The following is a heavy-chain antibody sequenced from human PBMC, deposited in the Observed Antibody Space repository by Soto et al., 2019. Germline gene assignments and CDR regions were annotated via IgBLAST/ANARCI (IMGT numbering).Heavy chain of an antibody. D-gene: IGHD6-13*01. J-gene: IGHJ5*02. CDR2: ISYDGSNK. CDR1: GFTFSSYA. Sequence: QVQLVESGGGVVQPGRSLRLSCAASGFTFSSYAMHWVRQAPGKGLEWVAVISYDGSNKYYADSVKGRFTISRDNSKNTLYLQMNSLRAEDTAVYYCARDHVMTAARRRLNWFDPWGQGTLVTVSS. CDR3: ARDHVMTAARRRLNWFDP. V-gene: IGHV3-30-3*01.